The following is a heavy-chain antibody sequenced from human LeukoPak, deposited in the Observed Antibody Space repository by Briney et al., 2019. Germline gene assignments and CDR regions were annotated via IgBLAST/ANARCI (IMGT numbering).Heavy chain of an antibody. Sequence: GGSLRLSCAASGFTFDDYAMHWVRQAPGKGLEWVSLISGYGGSTYYADSVKGRFTISRDNSKNSLYLQMNSLRTEDTALYYCAKAPGFCSTTSCPGDYWGRGTLVTVSS. CDR3: AKAPGFCSTTSCPGDY. CDR1: GFTFDDYA. J-gene: IGHJ4*02. CDR2: ISGYGGST. D-gene: IGHD2-2*01. V-gene: IGHV3-43*02.